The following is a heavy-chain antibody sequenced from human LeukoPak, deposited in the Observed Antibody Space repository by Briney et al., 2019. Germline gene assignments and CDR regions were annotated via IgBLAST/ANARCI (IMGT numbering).Heavy chain of an antibody. CDR1: GYTFTSYY. D-gene: IGHD4-17*01. Sequence: GASVKVSCKASGYTFTSYYMHWVRLAPGQGLEWMGIINPSGGSTSYAQKFQGRVTMTRDTSTSTVYMELSSLRSEDTAVYYCARALTTVTTRGYFDYWGQGTLVTVSS. CDR3: ARALTTVTTRGYFDY. V-gene: IGHV1-46*01. CDR2: INPSGGST. J-gene: IGHJ4*02.